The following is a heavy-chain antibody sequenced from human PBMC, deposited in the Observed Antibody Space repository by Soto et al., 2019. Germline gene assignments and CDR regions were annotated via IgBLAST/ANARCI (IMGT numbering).Heavy chain of an antibody. J-gene: IGHJ6*02. CDR3: AKIFGVDTAMVTETSYGMDV. Sequence: GGSLRLSCAASGFTFSSYGMHWVRQAPGKGLEWVAVISYDGSNKYYADSVKGRFTISRDNSKNTLYLQMNSLRAEDTAVYYCAKIFGVDTAMVTETSYGMDVWGQGTTVTVSS. V-gene: IGHV3-30*18. CDR1: GFTFSSYG. CDR2: ISYDGSNK. D-gene: IGHD5-18*01.